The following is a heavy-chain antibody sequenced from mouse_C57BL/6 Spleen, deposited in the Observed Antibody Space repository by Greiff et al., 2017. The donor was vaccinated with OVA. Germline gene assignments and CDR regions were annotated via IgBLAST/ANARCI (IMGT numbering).Heavy chain of an antibody. J-gene: IGHJ2*01. Sequence: EVHLQQSGPELVKPGASVKISCKASGYTFTDYYMNWVKQSHGKSLEWIGDINPNIGGTSYNQKFKGKATLTVAKSSSTASMELRGLTSEDSAVYVRASRVCSSDDWGQGTTLTVSS. CDR2: INPNIGGT. V-gene: IGHV1-26*01. CDR1: GYTFTDYY. CDR3: ASRVCSSDD. D-gene: IGHD1-1*01.